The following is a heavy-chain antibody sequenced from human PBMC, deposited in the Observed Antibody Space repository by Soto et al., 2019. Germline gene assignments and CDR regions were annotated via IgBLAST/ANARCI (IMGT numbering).Heavy chain of an antibody. Sequence: SETLSLTCTVSGGSISAGDYYWNWVRQPPGKGLEWIGYIYYTGTTKYNPSLKSRATLSVDTSKNRFSLNLTSVTAADSAVYYCARGESFNPWGPGPMVAVSS. J-gene: IGHJ5*02. CDR2: IYYTGTT. CDR1: GGSISAGDYY. V-gene: IGHV4-30-4*01. CDR3: ARGESFNP.